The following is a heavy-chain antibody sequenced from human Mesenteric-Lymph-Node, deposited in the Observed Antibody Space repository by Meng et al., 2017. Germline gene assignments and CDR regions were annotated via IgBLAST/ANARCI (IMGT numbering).Heavy chain of an antibody. J-gene: IGHJ4*02. CDR2: INGGGGST. V-gene: IGHV3-23*01. CDR3: ARLKRSKSIAAAGTGGIDY. Sequence: GESLKISCAASGFTFSSYAMHWVRQAPGKGLEWVSSINGGGGSTYYADSVRGRFTTSRENSKNTLYLQMNSLRAEDTAVYYCARLKRSKSIAAAGTGGIDYWGQGTLVTVSS. D-gene: IGHD6-13*01. CDR1: GFTFSSYA.